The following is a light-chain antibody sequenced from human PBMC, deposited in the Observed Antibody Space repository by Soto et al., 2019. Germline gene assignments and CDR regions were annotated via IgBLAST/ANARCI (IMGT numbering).Light chain of an antibody. CDR2: RNS. V-gene: IGLV1-47*01. Sequence: QCVLTQAPSASGTPGRRVTISCSGSASTIGRNYVYWYQQLPGTAPKLLIYRNSQRPSGVPDRFSGSKSGTSASLAISGLRSEDEADYYCAARDDNTRGFYVFGAGTKVTVL. J-gene: IGLJ1*01. CDR3: AARDDNTRGFYV. CDR1: ASTIGRNY.